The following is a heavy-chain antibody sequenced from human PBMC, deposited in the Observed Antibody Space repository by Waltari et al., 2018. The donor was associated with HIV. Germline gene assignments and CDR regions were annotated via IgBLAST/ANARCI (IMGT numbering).Heavy chain of an antibody. CDR3: ARHALRVGAAYWNFDL. V-gene: IGHV4-39*01. CDR1: GGTVSSSSYF. CDR2: IYYTGRA. Sequence: QLQLQESGPGLVKPSETLSLTCTVSGGTVSSSSYFRGWIRHPPGKGLEWIGRIYYTGRAYYNPSLKSRVTISVDTSKNQFSLKVTSVTAADTAVYYCARHALRVGAAYWNFDLWGRGTLVTVSS. D-gene: IGHD1-26*01. J-gene: IGHJ2*01.